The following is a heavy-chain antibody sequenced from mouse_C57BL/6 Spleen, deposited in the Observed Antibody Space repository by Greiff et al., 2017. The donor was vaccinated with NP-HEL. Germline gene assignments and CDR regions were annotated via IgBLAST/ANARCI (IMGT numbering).Heavy chain of an antibody. D-gene: IGHD2-1*01. CDR2: IDPSDSYT. J-gene: IGHJ3*01. Sequence: VQLQQPGAELVRPGTSVKLSCKASGYTFTSYWMHWVKQRPGQGLEWIGVIDPSDSYTNYNQKFKGKATLTVDTSSSTAYMQLSSLTSEDSAVYYCAREGYGNAWFAYWGQGTLVTVSA. CDR1: GYTFTSYW. V-gene: IGHV1-59*01. CDR3: AREGYGNAWFAY.